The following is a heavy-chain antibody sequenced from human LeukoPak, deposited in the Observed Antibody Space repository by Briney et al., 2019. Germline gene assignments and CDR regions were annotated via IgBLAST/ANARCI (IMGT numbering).Heavy chain of an antibody. CDR3: ASLCCDYGGNGYAFDI. D-gene: IGHD4-23*01. V-gene: IGHV3-30*02. CDR1: GITCSSYV. CDR2: LRYDGSNK. J-gene: IGHJ3*02. Sequence: PGGSLRVSCAAAGITCSSYVMHWVGQAPGKGLYWLAFLRYDGSNKYYADSVKGRFTISRDNSKNTLYLQMNSLRAEDTAVYYCASLCCDYGGNGYAFDIWGQGTMVTVSS.